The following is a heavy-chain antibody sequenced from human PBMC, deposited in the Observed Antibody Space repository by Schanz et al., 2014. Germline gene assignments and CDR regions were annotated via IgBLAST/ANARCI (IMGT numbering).Heavy chain of an antibody. Sequence: QVHLVQSGAEVKKPGASVKVSCKASGYNITSNDVTWVRQATGQGLEWMGYINSSGGGTSYAQKFQDRLTMTRDASTSTVYMELSSLRSEDTAVYYCARDAVDAAAGGNYWGQGTLVNVSS. CDR3: ARDAVDAAAGGNY. J-gene: IGHJ4*02. V-gene: IGHV1-46*03. CDR2: INSSGGGT. D-gene: IGHD6-13*01. CDR1: GYNITSND.